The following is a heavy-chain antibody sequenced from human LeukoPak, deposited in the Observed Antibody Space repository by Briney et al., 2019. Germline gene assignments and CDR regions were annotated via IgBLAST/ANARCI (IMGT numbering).Heavy chain of an antibody. CDR3: ARDGYSSGWYNWFDP. CDR2: INHCGST. CDR1: GRSFSGYY. D-gene: IGHD6-19*01. Sequence: SETLSLTCAVDGRSFSGYYWSWIRRPPGKVLEWNGEINHCGSTNYNPSLKSRVTISVDTSKNQFSLKLSSVTAADTAVYYCARDGYSSGWYNWFDPWGQGTLVTVSS. V-gene: IGHV4-34*01. J-gene: IGHJ5*02.